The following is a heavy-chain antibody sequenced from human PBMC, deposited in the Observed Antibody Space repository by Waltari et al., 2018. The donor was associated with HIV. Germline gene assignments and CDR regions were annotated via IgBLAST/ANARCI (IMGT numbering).Heavy chain of an antibody. Sequence: EVRLVESGGALIQPGGSLRLSCVASGFSVGDHYLTWVRQAPGEGLELVAIIFSGGSTSYADSVRGRFIISRDNSKNTLYLQMNSLTAEDTAIYYCARGLGLTVAVSGIRPFDYWGQGTLVTVSS. D-gene: IGHD6-19*01. J-gene: IGHJ4*02. CDR1: GFSVGDHY. V-gene: IGHV3-53*01. CDR2: IFSGGST. CDR3: ARGLGLTVAVSGIRPFDY.